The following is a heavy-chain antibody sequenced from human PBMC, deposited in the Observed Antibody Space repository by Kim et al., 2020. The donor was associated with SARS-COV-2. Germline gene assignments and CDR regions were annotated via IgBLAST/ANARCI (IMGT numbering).Heavy chain of an antibody. CDR1: GGSISSYY. Sequence: SETLSLTCTVSGGSISSYYWSWIRQPPGKGLEWIGYIYYSGSTNYNPSLKSRVTISVDTSKNQFSLKLSSVTAADTAVYYCARGSSLTIFGVVGGFDPLG. D-gene: IGHD3-3*01. V-gene: IGHV4-59*01. J-gene: IGHJ5*02. CDR3: ARGSSLTIFGVVGGFDP. CDR2: IYYSGST.